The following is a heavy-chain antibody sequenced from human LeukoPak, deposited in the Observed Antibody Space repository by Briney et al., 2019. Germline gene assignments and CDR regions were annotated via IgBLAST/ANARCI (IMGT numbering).Heavy chain of an antibody. V-gene: IGHV3-66*01. CDR2: IYSGGST. J-gene: IGHJ5*02. D-gene: IGHD4/OR15-4a*01. CDR1: GFTVSSNY. Sequence: PGGSLRLSCAASGFTVSSNYMSWVRQAPGKGLEWVSVIYSGGSTYYADSVKGRFTISRDNSKNTLYLQMNSLRAEDTAVYYCARDRLTPWGPLHGHWFDPWGQGTLVTVSS. CDR3: ARDRLTPWGPLHGHWFDP.